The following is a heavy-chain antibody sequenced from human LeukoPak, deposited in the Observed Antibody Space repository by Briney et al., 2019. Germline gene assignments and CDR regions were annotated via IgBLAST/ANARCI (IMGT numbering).Heavy chain of an antibody. CDR3: ARDSSPYVFWSGYYYY. CDR2: IYYSGST. J-gene: IGHJ4*02. D-gene: IGHD3-3*01. CDR1: GGSISSSSYY. Sequence: PSETLSPTCTVSGGSISSSSYYWGWIRRPPGKGLEWIGSIYYSGSTYYNPSLKSRVTISVNTSKNQFSLKLSSVTAADTAVYYCARDSSPYVFWSGYYYYWGQGTLVTVSS. V-gene: IGHV4-39*07.